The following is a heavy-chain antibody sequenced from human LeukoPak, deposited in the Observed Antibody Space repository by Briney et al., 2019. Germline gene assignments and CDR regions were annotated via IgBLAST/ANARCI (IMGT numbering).Heavy chain of an antibody. V-gene: IGHV3-21*01. CDR2: ISRSSNNI. CDR1: GFTFSSYS. Sequence: PGGSLRLSCEASGFTFSSYSMNWVRQAPGKGLEWVSSISRSSNNIYYADSVKGRFTISRDNAKNALYLQMNSLRAEDTAVYYCGRVAEAAAFDYWGQGILVTVSS. D-gene: IGHD6-13*01. CDR3: GRVAEAAAFDY. J-gene: IGHJ4*02.